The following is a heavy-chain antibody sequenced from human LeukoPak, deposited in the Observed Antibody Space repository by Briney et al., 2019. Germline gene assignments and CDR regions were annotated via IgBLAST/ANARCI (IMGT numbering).Heavy chain of an antibody. V-gene: IGHV3-74*01. Sequence: GGSLRLSCAASGFTFSPYWMHWVRQAPGKGLVWVSRINSDGSSTTYADSVKGRFTISRDTSKNTLSLQMSSLRVEDTAVYFCAREKGRGVISPYYDCWGQGTLVTVSS. CDR1: GFTFSPYW. CDR3: AREKGRGVISPYYDC. CDR2: INSDGSST. D-gene: IGHD3-10*01. J-gene: IGHJ4*02.